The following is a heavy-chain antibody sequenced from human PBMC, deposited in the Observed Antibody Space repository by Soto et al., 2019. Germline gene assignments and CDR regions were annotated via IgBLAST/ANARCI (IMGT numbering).Heavy chain of an antibody. CDR3: ARGLEGYYDSSGYYYFDY. V-gene: IGHV1-8*01. Sequence: GASVKVSCKASGYTFTSYDINWVRQATGQGLEWMGWMNPNSGNTGYAQKFQGRVTMTRNTSISTAYMELSSLRSEDTAVYYCARGLEGYYDSSGYYYFDYWGQGTLVTVSS. CDR1: GYTFTSYD. J-gene: IGHJ4*02. D-gene: IGHD3-22*01. CDR2: MNPNSGNT.